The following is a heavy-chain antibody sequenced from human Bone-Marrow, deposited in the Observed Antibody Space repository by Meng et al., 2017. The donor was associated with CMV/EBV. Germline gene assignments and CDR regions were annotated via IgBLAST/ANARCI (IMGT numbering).Heavy chain of an antibody. V-gene: IGHV1-18*01. Sequence: ASVKVSCKASGYTFTSHGVNWVRQAPGQGLEWMAWISAYNGHTNYAHKFQGRVTVTADTSTSTAYMELRSLRSDDTAVYYCARVVEFSLSWFGEDLSFDYWGQGTLVTVSS. CDR1: GYTFTSHG. CDR3: ARVVEFSLSWFGEDLSFDY. CDR2: ISAYNGHT. D-gene: IGHD3-10*01. J-gene: IGHJ4*02.